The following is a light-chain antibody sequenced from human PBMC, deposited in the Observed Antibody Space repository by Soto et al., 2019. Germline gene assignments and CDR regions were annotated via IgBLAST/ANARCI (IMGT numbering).Light chain of an antibody. Sequence: DIQMTQSPSTLSASVGDRVTITCRASQSISSWLAWYKQKPGKAPKLLIYDASSLESGVPSRFSGSGSGTDFTLTISSLQPDDFATYYCQQYNSYSWTFGQGTKV. CDR3: QQYNSYSWT. CDR2: DAS. J-gene: IGKJ1*01. V-gene: IGKV1-5*01. CDR1: QSISSW.